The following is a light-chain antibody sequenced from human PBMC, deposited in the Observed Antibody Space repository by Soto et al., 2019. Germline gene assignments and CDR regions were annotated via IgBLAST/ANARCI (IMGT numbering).Light chain of an antibody. CDR1: RNVFTK. CDR3: QQYDDWPRT. J-gene: IGKJ1*01. V-gene: IGKV3-15*01. CDR2: GAS. Sequence: EKVMTQSPATLSVAPGERATLACGASRNVFTKVAWYQQKPGQAPRLLIYGASTRATGIPGRFSGGGSGTEFTLTISSLQSEDVAVYVGQQYDDWPRTFGQATKVEV.